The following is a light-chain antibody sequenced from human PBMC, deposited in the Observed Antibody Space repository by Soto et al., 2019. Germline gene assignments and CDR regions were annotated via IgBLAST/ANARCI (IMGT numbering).Light chain of an antibody. J-gene: IGKJ5*01. CDR2: AAS. CDR3: QQSYSTPIN. V-gene: IGKV1-39*01. CDR1: QSISSY. Sequence: DIQMTQSPSSLSASVGDRVTITCRASQSISSYLNWYQQKPGKAPKLLIYAASSLQSGVPSRFSGSGSGTDFTLTISSLQPEDFATYYCQQSYSTPINFGRGTRLEIK.